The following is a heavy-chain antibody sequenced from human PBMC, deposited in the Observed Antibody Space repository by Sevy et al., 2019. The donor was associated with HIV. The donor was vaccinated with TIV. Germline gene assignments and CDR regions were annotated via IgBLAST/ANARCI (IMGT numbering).Heavy chain of an antibody. CDR1: GFSFDDYV. CDR2: ISWNSDKI. D-gene: IGHD5-18*01. V-gene: IGHV3-9*01. J-gene: IGHJ6*03. CDR3: AKAGVDTAMVQWPYMDV. Sequence: GGSLRLSCAASGFSFDDYVMHWVRQAPGKGLEWVSPISWNSDKISYADSVKGRFTTSRDNAKSSLYLQLNSLRVEDTALYYCAKAGVDTAMVQWPYMDVWGKGTTVTVSS.